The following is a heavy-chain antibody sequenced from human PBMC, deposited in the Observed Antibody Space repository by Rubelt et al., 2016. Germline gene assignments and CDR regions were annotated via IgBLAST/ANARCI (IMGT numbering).Heavy chain of an antibody. CDR1: GFTFSSYA. Sequence: EVQLVESGGGLVKPGGSLRLSCAASGFTFSSYAMSWVRQAPGKGLEWVSAISGSGGSTYYADSVKGRFTISRDNSKNTLYLQMNSLRAEDTAVYYCAKDNNKRGSYHDAFDIWGQGTMVTVSS. J-gene: IGHJ3*02. CDR2: ISGSGGST. D-gene: IGHD1-26*01. CDR3: AKDNNKRGSYHDAFDI. V-gene: IGHV3-23*04.